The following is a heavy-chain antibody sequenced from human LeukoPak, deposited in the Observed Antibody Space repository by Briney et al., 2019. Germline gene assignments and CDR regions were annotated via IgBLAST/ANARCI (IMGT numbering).Heavy chain of an antibody. J-gene: IGHJ3*02. Sequence: PSETLSLTCAVSGGSISSGGYFWSWIRQPPGKGLEWIGEINHNGSTNYNPSLKSRVTISVDTSKNQFSLKLSSVTAADTAVYYCARVDFGRRLKKYCSGGSCYSRGAFDIWGQGTMVTVSS. CDR3: ARVDFGRRLKKYCSGGSCYSRGAFDI. D-gene: IGHD2-15*01. CDR2: INHNGST. V-gene: IGHV4-34*01. CDR1: GGSISSGGYF.